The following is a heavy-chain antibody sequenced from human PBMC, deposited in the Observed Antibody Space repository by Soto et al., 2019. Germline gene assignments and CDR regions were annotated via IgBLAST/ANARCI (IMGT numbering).Heavy chain of an antibody. Sequence: GGSLRLSCAASGFTFSSYSMNWVRQARGKGLEWVSYISSSSSTIYYADSVKGRFTISRDNAKNSLYLQMNSLRAEDTAVYYSARGIFGVPRVDYYYYYMDVWGKGTTVTVSS. D-gene: IGHD3-3*01. CDR1: GFTFSSYS. CDR2: ISSSSSTI. J-gene: IGHJ6*03. V-gene: IGHV3-48*01. CDR3: ARGIFGVPRVDYYYYYMDV.